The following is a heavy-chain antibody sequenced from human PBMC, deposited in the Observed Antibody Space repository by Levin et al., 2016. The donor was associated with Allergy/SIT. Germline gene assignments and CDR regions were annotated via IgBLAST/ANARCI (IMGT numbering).Heavy chain of an antibody. V-gene: IGHV1-18*04. CDR3: ARGGYCDSTSCQPYYMDV. Sequence: ASVKVSCKASGYIFKNYGISWVRQAPGQGLEWMGWISAYNGNTHYAQKVQDRLTMTTDTPTSTANMELRNLISDDTAVYYCARGGYCDSTSCQPYYMDVWGKGTAVTVSS. CDR1: GYIFKNYG. J-gene: IGHJ6*03. CDR2: ISAYNGNT. D-gene: IGHD2-2*01.